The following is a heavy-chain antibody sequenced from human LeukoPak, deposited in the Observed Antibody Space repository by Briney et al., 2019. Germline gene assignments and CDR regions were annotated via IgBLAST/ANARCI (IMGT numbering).Heavy chain of an antibody. CDR1: GLTVSTNY. J-gene: IGHJ5*02. CDR2: IYSGGST. Sequence: AGRSLRLSCAASGLTVSTNYMSWVRQPPGKGLEWVSVIYSGGSTYYADSVKGRFTISRDNSKNTLYLQMHSLRAEDTAVYYCASGRGDFPNWFDPWGQGTLVTVSS. D-gene: IGHD2-21*02. CDR3: ASGRGDFPNWFDP. V-gene: IGHV3-53*01.